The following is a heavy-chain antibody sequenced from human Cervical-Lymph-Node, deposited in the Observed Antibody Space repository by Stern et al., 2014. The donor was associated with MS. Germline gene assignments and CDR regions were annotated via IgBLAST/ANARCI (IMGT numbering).Heavy chain of an antibody. D-gene: IGHD2-15*01. V-gene: IGHV1-46*03. J-gene: IGHJ4*02. CDR2: INPSGGTT. Sequence: VQLVESGAEVKKPGDSVKVSCKASGYTFTSYYMHWVRQAPGQGLEWMGIINPSGGTTNHAQKFQGRVTMTRDTSTSTVYMELSSLRSEDTAVYYCAREKRDCSGGSCYSRDDYWGQGTLVTVSS. CDR3: AREKRDCSGGSCYSRDDY. CDR1: GYTFTSYY.